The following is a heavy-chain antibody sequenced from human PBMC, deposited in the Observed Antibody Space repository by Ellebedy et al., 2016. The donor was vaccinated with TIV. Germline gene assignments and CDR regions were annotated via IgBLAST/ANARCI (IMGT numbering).Heavy chain of an antibody. CDR2: INQDGSDK. Sequence: GGSLRLSCGASGFSFRNYWMTWVRQAPGKGLEWVANINQDGSDKYYEDSVKGRFTIARDNAKNSLYLQMSSLRVEDTAVYYCATDGSYGDYRSPTHAFVIWGQGTMVAVSS. V-gene: IGHV3-7*01. J-gene: IGHJ3*02. D-gene: IGHD4-17*01. CDR3: ATDGSYGDYRSPTHAFVI. CDR1: GFSFRNYW.